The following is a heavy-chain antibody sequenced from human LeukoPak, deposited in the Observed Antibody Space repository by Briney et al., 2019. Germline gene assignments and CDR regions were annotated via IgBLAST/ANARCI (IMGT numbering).Heavy chain of an antibody. J-gene: IGHJ4*02. CDR2: IYYNGNT. Sequence: SETLSLTCTVSGGSISSYYWSWIRQPPGKGLEWIGSIYYNGNTYYNASLKSRITISGDTSKNQFSLILSSVTAADTAVYYCATPGLARAYWGQGTLVTVSS. CDR3: ATPGLARAY. V-gene: IGHV4-39*01. CDR1: GGSISSYY.